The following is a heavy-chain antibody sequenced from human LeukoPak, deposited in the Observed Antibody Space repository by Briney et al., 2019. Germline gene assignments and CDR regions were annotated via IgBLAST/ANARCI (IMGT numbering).Heavy chain of an antibody. CDR3: AKDISANYYMDV. CDR2: ISASGGTT. Sequence: TGGSLRLSCEASGLTFTNYAMNWVRQAPGKGLEWVSFISASGGTTYYADSVKGRFTISRDNNINTLYLQMNSLRAEDTAVFYCAKDISANYYMDVWGKGTTVTVSS. V-gene: IGHV3-23*01. J-gene: IGHJ6*03. D-gene: IGHD5-24*01. CDR1: GLTFTNYA.